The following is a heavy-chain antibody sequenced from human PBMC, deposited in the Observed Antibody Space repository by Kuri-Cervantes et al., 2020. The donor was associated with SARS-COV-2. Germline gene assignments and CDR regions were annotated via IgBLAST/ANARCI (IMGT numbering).Heavy chain of an antibody. CDR3: ARGEGVSVEVFDP. D-gene: IGHD2-8*01. V-gene: IGHV4-61*01. J-gene: IGHJ5*02. CDR2: IYYSGST. Sequence: GSLRLSCTVSGGSVSSGSYYWSWIRQPPGKGLEWIGYIYYSGSTNYNPSLKSRVTISVDTSKDQFSLKLSFVTAADTAVYYCARGEGVSVEVFDPWGQGTLVTVSS. CDR1: GGSVSSGSYY.